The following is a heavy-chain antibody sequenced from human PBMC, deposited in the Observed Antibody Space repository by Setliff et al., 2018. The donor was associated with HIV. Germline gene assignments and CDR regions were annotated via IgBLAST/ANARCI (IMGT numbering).Heavy chain of an antibody. Sequence: SETLSLTCTVSGGSITSSTYYWDWIRQPPGKGLEWIGSIFYSGSTYYNPSVKSRVTISIDTSENQFSLRLSSVTAADTAVYYCARDHKYYYDSSGLDYWGQGTLVTVSS. CDR2: IFYSGST. J-gene: IGHJ4*02. V-gene: IGHV4-39*07. CDR1: GGSITSSTYY. CDR3: ARDHKYYYDSSGLDY. D-gene: IGHD3-22*01.